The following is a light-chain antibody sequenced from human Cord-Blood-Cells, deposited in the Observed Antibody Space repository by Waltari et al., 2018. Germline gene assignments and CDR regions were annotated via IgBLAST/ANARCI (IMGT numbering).Light chain of an antibody. V-gene: IGKV3-11*01. J-gene: IGKJ3*01. CDR1: QSVSSY. Sequence: EIVLTQSAATLSLSPVERATLSCRASQSVSSYLAWYQQKPGQAPRLLIYDASNRATGIPARFSGSGSGTDFTLTISSLEPEDFAVYYCQQRSNWPPRVTFGPGTKVDIK. CDR3: QQRSNWPPRVT. CDR2: DAS.